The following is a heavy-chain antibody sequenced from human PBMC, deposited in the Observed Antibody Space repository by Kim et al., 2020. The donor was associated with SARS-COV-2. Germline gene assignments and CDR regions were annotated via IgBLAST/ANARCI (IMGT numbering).Heavy chain of an antibody. CDR2: IKSDGSTT. Sequence: GGSLRLSCAASGFTFSPYWMHWVRQAPGKGLVWVSRIKSDGSTTSYADSVKGRFTISRDNAKNTLYLQMNSLRAEDTAVYYCARDFRYGMDVWGQGTTVTVSS. J-gene: IGHJ6*02. CDR1: GFTFSPYW. CDR3: ARDFRYGMDV. V-gene: IGHV3-74*01.